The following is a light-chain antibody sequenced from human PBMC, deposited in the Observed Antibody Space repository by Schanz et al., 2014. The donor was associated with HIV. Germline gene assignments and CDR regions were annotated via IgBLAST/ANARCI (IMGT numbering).Light chain of an antibody. V-gene: IGLV1-40*01. J-gene: IGLJ2*01. Sequence: QSVLTQPPSVSGAPGQRVTISCAGSSSNIGAGYDVHWYHHLPGSAPKLLISGNNNRPSGVPDRFSGSKSGTSASLAITGLQAEDEADYYCCSYTSSSTLVVFGGGTKLTVL. CDR2: GNN. CDR1: SSNIGAGYD. CDR3: CSYTSSSTLVV.